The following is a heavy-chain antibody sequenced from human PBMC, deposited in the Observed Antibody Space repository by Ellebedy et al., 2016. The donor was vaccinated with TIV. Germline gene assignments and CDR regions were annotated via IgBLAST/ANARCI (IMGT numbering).Heavy chain of an antibody. CDR3: ARSYGARTSGP. Sequence: PGGSLRLSCAVSGFTFSSYELNWVRQAPGKGLEWVSYISGSASVTAYADSVKGRFTISRDNARTSLHLQMNSLRVDDTSMYYCARSYGARTSGPWGQGTLVTVSS. V-gene: IGHV3-48*03. J-gene: IGHJ5*02. D-gene: IGHD3-16*01. CDR1: GFTFSSYE. CDR2: ISGSASVT.